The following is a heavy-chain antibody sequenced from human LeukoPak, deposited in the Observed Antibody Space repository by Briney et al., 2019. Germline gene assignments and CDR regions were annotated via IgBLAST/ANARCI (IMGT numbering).Heavy chain of an antibody. CDR2: INHSGST. J-gene: IGHJ6*03. CDR3: ARGWGPLAAAPPRHYYYMDV. D-gene: IGHD6-13*01. CDR1: GGSFSGYY. V-gene: IGHV4-34*01. Sequence: PSETLSLTCAVYGGSFSGYYWIWIRQPPGKGLEWIGEINHSGSTNYNPSLKSRVTISVDTSKNQFSLKLSSVTAADTAVYYCARGWGPLAAAPPRHYYYMDVWGKGTTVTVSS.